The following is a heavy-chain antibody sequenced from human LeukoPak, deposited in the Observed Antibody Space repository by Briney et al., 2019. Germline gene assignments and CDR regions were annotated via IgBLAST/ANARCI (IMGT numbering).Heavy chain of an antibody. Sequence: SETLSLTCTVSGGSISSSSYYWGWIRQPPGKGLEWIGSIYYSGSTYYNPSLKSRVTISVDTSKNQFSLKLSSVTAADTAVYYCARPANGDYWYFDLWGRGTLGTVSS. J-gene: IGHJ2*01. CDR2: IYYSGST. CDR3: ARPANGDYWYFDL. V-gene: IGHV4-39*01. CDR1: GGSISSSSYY. D-gene: IGHD4-17*01.